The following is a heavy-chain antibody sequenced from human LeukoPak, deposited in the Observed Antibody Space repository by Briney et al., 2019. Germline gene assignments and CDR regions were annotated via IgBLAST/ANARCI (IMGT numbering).Heavy chain of an antibody. D-gene: IGHD2-21*02. Sequence: SETLSLTCTVSGGSISSSSYYWGWIRQPPGKGLEWIGSIYYSGSTYYNPSLKSRVTISVDTSKNQFSLKLSSVTAADTAVYYCARGGIVVVTAMGGDPFDIWGQGTMVTVSS. CDR2: IYYSGST. CDR1: GGSISSSSYY. J-gene: IGHJ3*02. V-gene: IGHV4-39*07. CDR3: ARGGIVVVTAMGGDPFDI.